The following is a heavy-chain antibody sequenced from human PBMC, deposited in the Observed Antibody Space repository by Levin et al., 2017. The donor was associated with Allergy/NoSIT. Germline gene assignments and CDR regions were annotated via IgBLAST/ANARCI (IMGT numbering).Heavy chain of an antibody. J-gene: IGHJ4*02. D-gene: IGHD3-10*01. V-gene: IGHV4-59*08. CDR1: SGSISNDH. CDR2: ISNSGNT. Sequence: SETLSLTCSVASGSISNDHGSWIRQSPAEGLEWIGHISNSGNTNYNPSLTSRVTISLDTSKSQISLRLSTVTAADTAVYYCARHVYIDGSPFDHWGQGTLVAVSS. CDR3: ARHVYIDGSPFDH.